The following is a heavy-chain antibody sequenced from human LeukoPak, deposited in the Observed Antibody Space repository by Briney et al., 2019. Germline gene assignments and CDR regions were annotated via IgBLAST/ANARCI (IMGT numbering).Heavy chain of an antibody. D-gene: IGHD2-21*01. J-gene: IGHJ4*02. Sequence: GGSLRLSCAASGFSLSSYAMSWVRQAPGKGLEWVSAISSTDAGTYHADSVRARFTISRDSSKNTLYLQMNSLRAEDAAVYYCAKAPVTSCRGAYCYPFDYWGQGTLVTVSS. CDR1: GFSLSSYA. CDR3: AKAPVTSCRGAYCYPFDY. CDR2: ISSTDAGT. V-gene: IGHV3-23*01.